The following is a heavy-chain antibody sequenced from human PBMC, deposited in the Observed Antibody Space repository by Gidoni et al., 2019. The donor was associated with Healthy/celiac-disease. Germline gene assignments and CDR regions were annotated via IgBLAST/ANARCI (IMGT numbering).Heavy chain of an antibody. Sequence: QVQLVVSGGGVVQPWRSLRLSCAASGFTFSSYGMHWVRQASGKGLEWVAVIWYDGSNKYYADSVKGRFTISRDNSKNTLYLQMNSLRAEDTAVYYCARDPGYSSGWYTRYDAFDIWGQGTMVTVSS. D-gene: IGHD6-19*01. J-gene: IGHJ3*02. V-gene: IGHV3-33*01. CDR1: GFTFSSYG. CDR3: ARDPGYSSGWYTRYDAFDI. CDR2: IWYDGSNK.